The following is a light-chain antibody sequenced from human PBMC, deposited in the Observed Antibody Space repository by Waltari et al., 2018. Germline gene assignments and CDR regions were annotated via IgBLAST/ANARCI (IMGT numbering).Light chain of an antibody. V-gene: IGKV1-5*03. J-gene: IGKJ4*01. CDR3: QQYNSYPT. CDR2: KAA. Sequence: DIQMTQSPSTLSASVGDRAPITCQASQSIRSCLAWYQPKPGKAPQLLSDKAASLESGVPSRFSGSGSETEFTLTSSSLQPDDVETYYCQQYNSYPTFGGGTKVEIK. CDR1: QSIRSC.